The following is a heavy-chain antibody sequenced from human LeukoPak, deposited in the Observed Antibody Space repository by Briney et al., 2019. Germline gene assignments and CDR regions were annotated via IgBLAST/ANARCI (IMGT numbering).Heavy chain of an antibody. J-gene: IGHJ4*02. CDR2: ISSSSSYI. CDR1: GFTFSSYS. V-gene: IGHV3-21*04. D-gene: IGHD3-16*01. CDR3: ARARLGDLYYFDY. Sequence: PGGSLRLSCAASGFTFSSYSMNWVRQAPGKGLEWVSSISSSSSYIYYADSVKGRFTISRDNAKNTLYLQMNSLRAEDTAVYYCARARLGDLYYFDYWGQGTLVTVSS.